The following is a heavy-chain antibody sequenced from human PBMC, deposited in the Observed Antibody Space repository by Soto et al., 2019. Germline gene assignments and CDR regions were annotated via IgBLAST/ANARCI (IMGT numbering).Heavy chain of an antibody. D-gene: IGHD5-12*01. CDR3: ARRGGEMATISYYYYGMDV. CDR1: GGSISSGGYY. J-gene: IGHJ6*02. V-gene: IGHV4-31*03. Sequence: QVQLQESGPGLVKPSQTLSLTCTVSGGSISSGGYYWSWIRQHPGKGLEWIGYIYYSGSTYYNPSLKSRVTISVDTSKNQFSLKLSSVTAVETAVYYCARRGGEMATISYYYYGMDVWGQGTTVTVSS. CDR2: IYYSGST.